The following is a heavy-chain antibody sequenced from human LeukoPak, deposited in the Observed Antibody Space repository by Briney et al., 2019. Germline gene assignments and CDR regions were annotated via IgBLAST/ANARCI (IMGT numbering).Heavy chain of an antibody. Sequence: GGSLRLSCAASGFTFSSYAMHWVRQAPGKGLEWVAVISYDGSNKYYADSVKGRFTISRDNSKNTLYLQMSSLRAEDTAVYYCAAGTYYWGQGTLVTVSS. J-gene: IGHJ4*02. D-gene: IGHD6-13*01. CDR3: AAGTYY. V-gene: IGHV3-30*14. CDR1: GFTFSSYA. CDR2: ISYDGSNK.